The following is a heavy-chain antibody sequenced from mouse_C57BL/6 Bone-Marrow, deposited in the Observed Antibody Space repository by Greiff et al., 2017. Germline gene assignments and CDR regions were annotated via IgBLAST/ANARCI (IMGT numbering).Heavy chain of an antibody. Sequence: QVQLQQSGPELVKPGASVKISCKASGYAFSSSWMNWVKQRPGTGLEWIGRIYPGDGDTNYNGKFKGKATLTADKSSSTAYMQLSSLTSEDSAVYFCARRDYYGYFDYWGQGTTLTVSS. V-gene: IGHV1-82*01. D-gene: IGHD1-1*01. CDR3: ARRDYYGYFDY. J-gene: IGHJ2*01. CDR1: GYAFSSSW. CDR2: IYPGDGDT.